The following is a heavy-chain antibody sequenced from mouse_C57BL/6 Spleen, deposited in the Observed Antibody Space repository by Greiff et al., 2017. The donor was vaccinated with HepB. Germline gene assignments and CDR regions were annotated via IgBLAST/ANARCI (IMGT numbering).Heavy chain of an antibody. D-gene: IGHD1-1*01. CDR2: IYPGDGDT. Sequence: VQLQQSGAELVKPGASVKISCKASGYAFSSYWMNWVKQRPGKGLEWIGQIYPGDGDTNYNGKFKGKATLTADKSSSTAYMQLSSLTSEDSAVYFCARRIRDYGSSYDAMDYWGQGTSVTVSS. J-gene: IGHJ4*01. CDR1: GYAFSSYW. CDR3: ARRIRDYGSSYDAMDY. V-gene: IGHV1-80*01.